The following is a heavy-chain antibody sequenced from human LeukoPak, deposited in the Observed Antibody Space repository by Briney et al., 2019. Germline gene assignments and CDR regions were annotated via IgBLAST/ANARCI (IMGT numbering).Heavy chain of an antibody. CDR1: GFTFSSYG. J-gene: IGHJ6*02. CDR3: AKDPKLFYCYYGMDV. D-gene: IGHD2/OR15-2a*01. Sequence: GGSLRLSCAASGFTFSSYGMSWVRQAPGKGLEWVSSITGGSDYIFYADSVKGRFTISRDNSKNTLYLQMNSLRAEDTAVYYCAKDPKLFYCYYGMDVWGQGTTVTVSS. CDR2: ITGGSDYI. V-gene: IGHV3-23*01.